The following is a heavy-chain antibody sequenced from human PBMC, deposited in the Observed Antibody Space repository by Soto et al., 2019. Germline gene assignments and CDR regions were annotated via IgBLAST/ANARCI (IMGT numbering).Heavy chain of an antibody. J-gene: IGHJ6*02. CDR3: ARDSGWLHPPSAQSYGMDV. V-gene: IGHV1-69*13. CDR1: GGTFSSYA. Sequence: SVKVSCKASGGTFSSYAISWVRQAPGQGLEWMGGIIPIFGTANYAQKFQGRVTITADESTSTAYMELSSLRSEDTAVYYCARDSGWLHPPSAQSYGMDVWGQGTTVTVSS. CDR2: IIPIFGTA. D-gene: IGHD5-12*01.